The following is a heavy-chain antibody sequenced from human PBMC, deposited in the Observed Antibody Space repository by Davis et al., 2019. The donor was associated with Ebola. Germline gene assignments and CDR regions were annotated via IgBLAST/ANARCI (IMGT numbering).Heavy chain of an antibody. CDR2: ISGSGRST. CDR1: GFTFSSYA. D-gene: IGHD2-8*02. Sequence: PGGSLRLSCAASGFTFSSYAMSWVRQVPGKGLEWVSAISGSGRSTYYADSVKGRFTIPRDNSKNTLYLQMNSLRAEDTAVYYCAKSFLITGSHMSEFRGVDYWGQGTVVTVTS. CDR3: AKSFLITGSHMSEFRGVDY. V-gene: IGHV3-23*01. J-gene: IGHJ4*02.